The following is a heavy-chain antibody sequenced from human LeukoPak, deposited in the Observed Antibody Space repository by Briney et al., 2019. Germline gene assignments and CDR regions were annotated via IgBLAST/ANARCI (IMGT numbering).Heavy chain of an antibody. J-gene: IGHJ4*02. D-gene: IGHD3-10*01. V-gene: IGHV3-21*01. CDR3: ARDPSITMVRGVINDDY. Sequence: GGSLRLSCAASGFTFSSYSMNWVRQAPGKGLEWVSSISNSSSYIYYADSVKGRFTISRDNAKNSLYLQMNSLRAEDTAVYYCARDPSITMVRGVINDDYWGQGTLVTVSS. CDR2: ISNSSSYI. CDR1: GFTFSSYS.